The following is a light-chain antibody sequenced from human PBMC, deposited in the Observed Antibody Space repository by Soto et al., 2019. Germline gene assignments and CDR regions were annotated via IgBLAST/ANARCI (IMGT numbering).Light chain of an antibody. J-gene: IGLJ3*02. CDR3: AAWADSLNGRV. Sequence: QSVLTQSPSVSAAPGQKVTISCSGSSSNIGNNYVSWYQQLPGTAPNLLIYTNNQRPSGVPDRFSGSKSGTSASLAISGLQSEDEADYYCAAWADSLNGRVFGGGTQLTVL. V-gene: IGLV1-44*01. CDR2: TNN. CDR1: SSNIGNNY.